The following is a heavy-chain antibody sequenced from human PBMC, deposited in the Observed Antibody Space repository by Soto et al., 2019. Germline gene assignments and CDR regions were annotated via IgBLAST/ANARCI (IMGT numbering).Heavy chain of an antibody. CDR1: GYTFTCYY. CDR3: ARRVAGTGQNYYGMDV. CDR2: INPNSGGT. D-gene: IGHD6-19*01. V-gene: IGHV1-2*02. J-gene: IGHJ6*02. Sequence: GASVKVSCKASGYTFTCYYMHWVRQAPGQGLEWMGWINPNSGGTNYAQKFQGRVTMTRDTSISTAYMELSRLRSDDTAVYYCARRVAGTGQNYYGMDVWGQGTTVTVSS.